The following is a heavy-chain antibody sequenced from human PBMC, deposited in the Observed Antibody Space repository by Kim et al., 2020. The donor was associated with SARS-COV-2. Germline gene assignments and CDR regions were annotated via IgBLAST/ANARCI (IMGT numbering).Heavy chain of an antibody. CDR2: ISYDGSNK. CDR3: ARGVGLYCSSTSCYRSPYYYGMDV. J-gene: IGHJ6*02. Sequence: GGSLRLSCAASGFTFSSYAMHWVRQAPGKGLEWVAVISYDGSNKYYADSVKGRFTISRDNSKNTLYLQMNSLRAEDTAVYYCARGVGLYCSSTSCYRSPYYYGMDVWGQGTMVTVSS. CDR1: GFTFSSYA. V-gene: IGHV3-30-3*01. D-gene: IGHD2-2*02.